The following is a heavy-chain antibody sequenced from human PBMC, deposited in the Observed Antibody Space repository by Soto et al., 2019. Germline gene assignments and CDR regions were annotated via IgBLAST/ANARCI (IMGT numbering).Heavy chain of an antibody. D-gene: IGHD6-13*01. J-gene: IGHJ6*02. CDR2: IYYSGST. CDR3: AADDGSSWPGGGWYYYGMGV. CDR1: GGSISSGGYY. Sequence: QVPLQESGPGLVKPSQTLSLTCPVSGGSISSGGYYWSWIRQHPGKGLEWIGYIYYSGSTYYNPSHKNPVTISVTTSKNQFTLKLSSVTPAGTAVYYCAADDGSSWPGGGWYYYGMGVWGQGTTVTVSS. V-gene: IGHV4-31*01.